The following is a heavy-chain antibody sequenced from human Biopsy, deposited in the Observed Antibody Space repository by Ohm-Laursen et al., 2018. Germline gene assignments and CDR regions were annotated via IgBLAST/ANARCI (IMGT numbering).Heavy chain of an antibody. J-gene: IGHJ4*02. CDR3: ARMPHFDY. V-gene: IGHV4-59*01. CDR1: GGSISGYH. D-gene: IGHD2-2*01. CDR2: ISYTGGT. Sequence: TLSLTCPVSGGSISGYHWSWIRKSPGKGLEWLAYISYTGGTTSNPSLNGRATMSLDTSKNQFSLRLIYVTAADTAVYYCARMPHFDYWGQGILVTVSS.